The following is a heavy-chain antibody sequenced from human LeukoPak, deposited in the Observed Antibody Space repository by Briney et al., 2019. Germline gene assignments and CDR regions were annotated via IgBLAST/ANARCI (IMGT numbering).Heavy chain of an antibody. CDR1: GFTFSSYS. V-gene: IGHV3-21*01. Sequence: GGSLRLSCAASGFTFSSYSMSWVRQAPGKGLEWVSSISSSSSYIYYADSVKGRFTISRDNAKNSLYLQMNSLRAEDTAVYYCARLAYDYGANSLDYWGQGTLVTVSS. CDR3: ARLAYDYGANSLDY. J-gene: IGHJ4*02. CDR2: ISSSSSYI. D-gene: IGHD4-17*01.